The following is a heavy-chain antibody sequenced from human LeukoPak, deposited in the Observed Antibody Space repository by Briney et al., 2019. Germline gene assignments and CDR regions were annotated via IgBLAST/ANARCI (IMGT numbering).Heavy chain of an antibody. V-gene: IGHV3-30*03. CDR2: ISYDGSNK. CDR3: SSSWPLGNYYYYYGMDV. J-gene: IGHJ6*02. Sequence: GGSLRLSCAASGFTFSSYGMHWVRQAPGKGLEWVAVISYDGSNKYYADSVKGRFTISRDNSKNTLYLQMNSLRAEDTAVYYCSSSWPLGNYYYYYGMDVWGQGTTVTVSS. D-gene: IGHD6-13*01. CDR1: GFTFSSYG.